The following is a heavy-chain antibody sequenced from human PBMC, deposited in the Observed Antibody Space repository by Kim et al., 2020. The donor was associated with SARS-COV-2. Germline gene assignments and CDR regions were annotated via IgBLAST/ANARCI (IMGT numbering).Heavy chain of an antibody. J-gene: IGHJ6*02. CDR3: GRDMDV. CDR2: IKTDGSAQ. Sequence: GGSLRLSCAASGFTFSTHWMNWIRQAPGKGLEWVANIKTDGSAQYYVDSVKGRFTISSDNAKNSLCLQMNSLRADDTAVYYCGRDMDVWGQGTTVTVSS. CDR1: GFTFSTHW. V-gene: IGHV3-7*01.